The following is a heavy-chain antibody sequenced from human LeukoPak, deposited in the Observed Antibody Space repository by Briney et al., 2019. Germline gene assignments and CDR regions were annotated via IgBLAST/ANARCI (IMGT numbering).Heavy chain of an antibody. CDR3: ARDPGKDAFDI. CDR2: IIPIFGTA. J-gene: IGHJ3*02. CDR1: GGTFSSYA. Sequence: ASVKVSCKASGGTFSSYAISWVRQAPGQGLEWMGGIIPIFGTANYAQKFQGRVMITADESTSTAYMELSSLRSEDTAVYYCARDPGKDAFDIWGQGTMVTVSS. V-gene: IGHV1-69*13.